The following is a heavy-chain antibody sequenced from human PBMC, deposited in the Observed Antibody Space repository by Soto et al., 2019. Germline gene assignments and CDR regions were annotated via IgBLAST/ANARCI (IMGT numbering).Heavy chain of an antibody. V-gene: IGHV3-11*01. CDR3: ANENGFYGSLRYLAY. CDR2: ISSSGSTI. J-gene: IGHJ4*02. CDR1: GFTFSDYY. Sequence: GSLRLSCAASGFTFSDYYMSWIRQAPGKGLEWVSYISSSGSTIYYADSVKGRFTISRDNAKNSLYLQMNSLRAEDTAVYNCANENGFYGSLRYLAYWGKGTLVPVSP. D-gene: IGHD4-17*01.